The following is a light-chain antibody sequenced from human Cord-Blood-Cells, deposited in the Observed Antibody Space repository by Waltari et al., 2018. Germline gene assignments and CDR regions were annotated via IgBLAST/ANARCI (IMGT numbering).Light chain of an antibody. CDR1: QGISSY. CDR3: QQYYSYPWT. V-gene: IGKV1-8*01. Sequence: AIRMTQSPSSLSAYTGDRVTITCRASQGISSYLACYQQKPGKAPKLLIYAPSTLQSGVPSRFSGSGSGTDFTLTISCLQSEDFATYYCQQYYSYPWTFGQGTKVEIK. J-gene: IGKJ1*01. CDR2: APS.